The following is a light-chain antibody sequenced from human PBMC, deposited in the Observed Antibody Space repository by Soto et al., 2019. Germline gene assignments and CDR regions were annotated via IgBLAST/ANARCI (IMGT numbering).Light chain of an antibody. J-gene: IGKJ2*01. V-gene: IGKV1-6*01. CDR1: QGIRNY. CDR3: LQDYNYPYT. Sequence: AIQMTQSPSSLSASVGDRVTITCRASQGIRNYLGWYQQKPGKAPNLLIYAASSLQSGVPSRFSGSGSGTDFTLTISSLQPEDFATYYCLQDYNYPYTFGQGTKLEIK. CDR2: AAS.